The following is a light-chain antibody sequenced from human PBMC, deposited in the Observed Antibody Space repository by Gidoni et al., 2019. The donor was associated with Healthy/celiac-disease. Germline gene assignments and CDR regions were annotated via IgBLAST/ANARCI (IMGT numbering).Light chain of an antibody. Sequence: DIVMTQSPDSLAVSLGERATINCKSSQSVLYSSNNKNDLAWYQRKPGQPPKLLIYWASTRESGVPDRFSGSGSGTDFTLTISSLQAEDVAVYYCQQYYSTPQTFXQXTKLEIK. CDR1: QSVLYSSNNKND. V-gene: IGKV4-1*01. CDR2: WAS. CDR3: QQYYSTPQT. J-gene: IGKJ2*01.